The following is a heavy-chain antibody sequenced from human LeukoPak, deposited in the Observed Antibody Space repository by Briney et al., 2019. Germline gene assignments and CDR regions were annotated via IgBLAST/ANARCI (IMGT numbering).Heavy chain of an antibody. CDR3: ARVVDTAMVNYGMDV. CDR2: IIPIFGTA. D-gene: IGHD5-18*01. Sequence: GASVKVSCKASGYTFTGYHMHWVRQAPGQGLEWMGGIIPIFGTANYAQKFQGRVTITADESTSTAYMELSSLRSEDTAVYYCARVVDTAMVNYGMDVWGQGTTVTVSS. CDR1: GYTFTGYH. V-gene: IGHV1-69*13. J-gene: IGHJ6*02.